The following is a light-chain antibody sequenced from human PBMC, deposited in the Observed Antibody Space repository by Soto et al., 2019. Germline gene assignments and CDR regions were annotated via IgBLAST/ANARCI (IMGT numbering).Light chain of an antibody. Sequence: DIQMTQSPSSLSASVGDRVTITCRASQGISNSLAWYQQKPGKVPKLLIYGASTLQSGVPSRFSGSGSGTDSTLTISSLQPEDVATYYCQKYNSAPWTFGQGTKVEIK. CDR1: QGISNS. CDR3: QKYNSAPWT. CDR2: GAS. J-gene: IGKJ1*01. V-gene: IGKV1-27*01.